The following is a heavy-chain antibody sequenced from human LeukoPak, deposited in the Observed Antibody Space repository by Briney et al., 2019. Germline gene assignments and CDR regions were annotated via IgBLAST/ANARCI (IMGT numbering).Heavy chain of an antibody. D-gene: IGHD2-15*01. J-gene: IGHJ4*02. CDR1: GYTLTELS. V-gene: IGHV1-24*01. CDR2: FDPEDGET. CDR3: ATGPPRYCSGGSCAFVY. Sequence: ASVKVSCKVSGYTLTELSMHWVRQAPGEGLEWMGGFDPEDGETIYAQKFQGRVTMTEDTSTDTAYMELSSLRSEDTAVYYCATGPPRYCSGGSCAFVYWGQGTLVAVSS.